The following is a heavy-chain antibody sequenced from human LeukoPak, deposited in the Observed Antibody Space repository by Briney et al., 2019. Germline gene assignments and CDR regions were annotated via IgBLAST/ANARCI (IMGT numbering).Heavy chain of an antibody. CDR3: ATIASAGGRVY. D-gene: IGHD6-13*01. CDR1: GYSFTTYW. Sequence: GESLKISCKGFGYSFTTYWIGWVRQMPGKGLEWMGIIYPGDSDTRYSPSFQGQVTISADKSINTAYLQWSNLKASDTAMYYCATIASAGGRVYLGQGTQVTVSS. J-gene: IGHJ4*02. CDR2: IYPGDSDT. V-gene: IGHV5-51*01.